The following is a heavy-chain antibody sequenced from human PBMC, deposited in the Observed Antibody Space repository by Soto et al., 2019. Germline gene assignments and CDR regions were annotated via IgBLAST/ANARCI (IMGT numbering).Heavy chain of an antibody. CDR3: ARAGAFYETSGYPWSTFDI. CDR1: GYTLTSYG. CDR2: ISAYNGNT. D-gene: IGHD3-22*01. V-gene: IGHV1-18*01. J-gene: IGHJ3*02. Sequence: QVHLVQSGAEVKKPGASVKVSCKASGYTLTSYGISWVRQAPGQGLQWMGWISAYNGNTNCADKFQGRVTMTTDTSTSTAHMEVRSLRSDDTAVYYCARAGAFYETSGYPWSTFDIWGQGTMVTVSS.